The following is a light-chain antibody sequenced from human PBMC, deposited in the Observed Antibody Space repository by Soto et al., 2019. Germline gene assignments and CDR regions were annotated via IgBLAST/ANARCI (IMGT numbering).Light chain of an antibody. V-gene: IGKV3-15*01. CDR2: GAS. CDR3: HQYDKWPRT. Sequence: EVVVTQSPATLAVSPGERATLSCRARQSVRSNLGWYQQKPGQAPRLLIYGASTRATGIPARFSGSGSGTEFTLTISSLQSEDFAVYYCHQYDKWPRTFGQGTKVDIK. J-gene: IGKJ1*01. CDR1: QSVRSN.